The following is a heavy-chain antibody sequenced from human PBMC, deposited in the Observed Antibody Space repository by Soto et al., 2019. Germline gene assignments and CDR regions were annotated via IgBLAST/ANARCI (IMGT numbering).Heavy chain of an antibody. Sequence: SETLSLTCTVSGGSISSYYWIWIRQPPGKGLEWIGYIYYSGSTNYNPPLKSRVTISVDTSKNQFSLKLSSVTAADTAVYYCARGWATRLTAVYYYYYMDVWGKGTTVTVSS. CDR2: IYYSGST. J-gene: IGHJ6*03. CDR3: ARGWATRLTAVYYYYYMDV. V-gene: IGHV4-59*12. D-gene: IGHD2-8*01. CDR1: GGSISSYY.